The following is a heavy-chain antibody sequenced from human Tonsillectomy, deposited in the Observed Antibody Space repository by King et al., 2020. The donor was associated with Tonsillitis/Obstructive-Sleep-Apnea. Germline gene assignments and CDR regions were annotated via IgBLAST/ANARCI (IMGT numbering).Heavy chain of an antibody. CDR1: GFTFSSYE. CDR3: ARDCSSTSCYAAEYFQH. D-gene: IGHD2-2*01. Sequence: VQLVESGGGLVQPGGSLRLSCAASGFTFSSYEMNWVRQAPGKGLEWGSYISSSGSTIYYADSVKGRFTISRDNAKNSLYLQMNSLRAEDTAVYYCARDCSSTSCYAAEYFQHWGPGALVTVSS. V-gene: IGHV3-48*03. CDR2: ISSSGSTI. J-gene: IGHJ1*01.